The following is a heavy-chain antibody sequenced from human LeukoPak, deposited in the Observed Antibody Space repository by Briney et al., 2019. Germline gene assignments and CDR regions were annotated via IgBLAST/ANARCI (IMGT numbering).Heavy chain of an antibody. V-gene: IGHV3-30-3*01. CDR2: ISYDGSNK. D-gene: IGHD2-15*01. CDR1: GFTFSGSA. Sequence: GGSLRLSCAASGFTFSGSAIAWVRQSPGKGLECLAFISYDGSNKYYADSVKGRFTISRDNSKNTLYLQMNSLRAEDTAVYYCARDPIGYCSGGSCYFDYWGQGTLVTVSS. CDR3: ARDPIGYCSGGSCYFDY. J-gene: IGHJ4*02.